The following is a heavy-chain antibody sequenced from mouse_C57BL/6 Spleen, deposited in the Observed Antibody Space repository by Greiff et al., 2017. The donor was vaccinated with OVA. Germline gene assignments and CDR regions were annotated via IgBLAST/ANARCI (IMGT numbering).Heavy chain of an antibody. D-gene: IGHD2-5*01. CDR3: ARDYSNYGGGFDY. J-gene: IGHJ2*01. CDR2: INPNNGGT. Sequence: EVKLQQSGPELVKPGASVKISCKASGYTFTDYYMNWVKQSHGKSLEWIGDINPNNGGTSYNQKFKGKATLTVDKSSSTAYMELRSLTSEDSAVYYGARDYSNYGGGFDYWGQGTTLTVSS. V-gene: IGHV1-26*01. CDR1: GYTFTDYY.